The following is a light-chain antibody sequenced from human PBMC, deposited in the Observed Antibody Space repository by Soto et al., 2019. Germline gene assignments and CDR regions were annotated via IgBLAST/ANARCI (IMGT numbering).Light chain of an antibody. V-gene: IGLV2-14*03. CDR1: SSDVGGYNY. CDR3: SSYTSSSTLV. Sequence: QSVLTQPASVSGSPGQSITISCTGTSSDVGGYNYVSWYQQHPGKAPKLIIYDVSNRPSGVSNRFSGSKSGNTASLTISGLQAEDEADYYCSSYTSSSTLVFGGGTKLTVL. CDR2: DVS. J-gene: IGLJ2*01.